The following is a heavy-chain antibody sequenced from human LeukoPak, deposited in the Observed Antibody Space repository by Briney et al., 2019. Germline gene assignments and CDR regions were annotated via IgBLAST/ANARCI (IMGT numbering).Heavy chain of an antibody. J-gene: IGHJ4*02. Sequence: GGSLRLSCEASGFTFSDFGMHRVRQAPGKGLEWVAFIRRDGDVIYYADSVKGRFTTSRDNSRNMVYLQLNSLRPEDTAIYYCAKDFIRILALIPWDYWGQGTLVTVS. D-gene: IGHD2-21*01. CDR1: GFTFSDFG. CDR2: IRRDGDVI. V-gene: IGHV3-30*02. CDR3: AKDFIRILALIPWDY.